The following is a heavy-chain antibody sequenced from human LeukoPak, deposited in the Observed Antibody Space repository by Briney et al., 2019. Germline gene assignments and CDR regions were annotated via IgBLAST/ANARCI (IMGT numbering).Heavy chain of an antibody. V-gene: IGHV1-2*02. CDR3: ARERPVYDSSGYYQGFDY. CDR2: INPNSGGA. CDR1: GYTFTGYY. Sequence: ASVKVSCKASGYTFTGYYMHWVRQAPGQGLEWMGWINPNSGGANYAQKFQGRVTMTRDTSISTAYMELSRLRSDDTAVYYCARERPVYDSSGYYQGFDYWGQGTLVTVSS. D-gene: IGHD3-22*01. J-gene: IGHJ4*02.